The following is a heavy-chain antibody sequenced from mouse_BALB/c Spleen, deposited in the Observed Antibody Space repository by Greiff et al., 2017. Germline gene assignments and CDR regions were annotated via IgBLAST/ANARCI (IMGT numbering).Heavy chain of an antibody. CDR2: IYPGDGDT. Sequence: VQLQQSGAELARPGASVKLSCKASGYTFTSYWMQWVKQRPGQGLEWIGAIYPGDGDTRYTQKFKGKATLTADKSSSTAYMQLSSLASEDSAVYYCAREDRYDLYAMDYWGQGTSVTVSS. V-gene: IGHV1-87*01. J-gene: IGHJ4*01. D-gene: IGHD2-14*01. CDR3: AREDRYDLYAMDY. CDR1: GYTFTSYW.